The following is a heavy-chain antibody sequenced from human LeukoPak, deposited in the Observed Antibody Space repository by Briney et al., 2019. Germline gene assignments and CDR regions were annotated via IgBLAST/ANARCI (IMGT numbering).Heavy chain of an antibody. D-gene: IGHD3-3*01. J-gene: IGHJ3*02. CDR2: FSSSSSSI. CDR1: GFIFSGYH. V-gene: IGHV3-21*01. CDR3: ARDHYDFWSGYYGDAFDI. Sequence: GGSLRLSCAASGFIFSGYHMNWVRQAPGKGLGWVSSFSSSSSSIYYAGSVKGRFTISRDNTQKSLYLQMNSLRAEDTAVYYCARDHYDFWSGYYGDAFDIWGQGTMVTVSS.